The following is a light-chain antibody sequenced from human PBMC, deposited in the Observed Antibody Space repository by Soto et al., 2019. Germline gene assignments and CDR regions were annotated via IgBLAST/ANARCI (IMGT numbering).Light chain of an antibody. CDR2: GNS. V-gene: IGLV1-40*01. CDR1: SSNIGAGYD. J-gene: IGLJ2*01. Sequence: QAVVTQPPSVSGAPGQRVTISCTGSSSNIGAGYDVHWYQQLPGTAPKLLIYGNSNRPSGVPDRFSGSKSGTSDSLAITGLQAEDEADYYCQSYDSSLSGSVFGGGTKLIVL. CDR3: QSYDSSLSGSV.